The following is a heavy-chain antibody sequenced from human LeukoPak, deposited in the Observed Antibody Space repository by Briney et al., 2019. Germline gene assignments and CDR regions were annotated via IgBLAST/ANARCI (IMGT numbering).Heavy chain of an antibody. CDR1: GFTFSTYE. V-gene: IGHV3-48*03. CDR3: ARVSTHGWYFDY. D-gene: IGHD5/OR15-5a*01. CDR2: TSSSGSTI. Sequence: GGSLRLSCAASGFTFSTYEMTWVRQAPGKGLEWVSYTSSSGSTIYYADSVKGRFTMSRDNAKNSLYLQMNSLRAGDTAVYYCARVSTHGWYFDYWGQGTLVTVSA. J-gene: IGHJ4*02.